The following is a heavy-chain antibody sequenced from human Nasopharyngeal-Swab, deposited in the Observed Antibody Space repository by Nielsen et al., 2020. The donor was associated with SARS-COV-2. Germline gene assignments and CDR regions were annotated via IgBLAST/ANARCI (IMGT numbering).Heavy chain of an antibody. CDR2: ISGSDHTT. J-gene: IGHJ4*02. CDR3: ARAGGGYSYADY. V-gene: IGHV3-23*01. D-gene: IGHD5-18*01. Sequence: LKISCAASGFTFRSYAISWVRQAPGKGLEWVSVISGSDHTTYYADSVKGRFTISRDNSKNTLYLQMNSLRAEDTAVYYCARAGGGYSYADYWGQGTLVTVSS. CDR1: GFTFRSYA.